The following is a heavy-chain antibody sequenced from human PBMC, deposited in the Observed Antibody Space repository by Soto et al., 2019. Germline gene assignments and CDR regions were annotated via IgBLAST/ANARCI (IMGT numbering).Heavy chain of an antibody. V-gene: IGHV3-74*01. D-gene: IGHD7-27*01. J-gene: IGHJ4*02. CDR1: GFTFNSYW. CDR3: TRGSNGNSGAIRGHDY. CDR2: INSDGSTT. Sequence: GESLKISCAASGFTFNSYWMHWVRQAPGKGLVWVSRINSDGSTTSYTDSVEGRFSISRDNAKNTMFLQMNSLTAEDTAVYYCTRGSNGNSGAIRGHDYWGQGTLVTVSS.